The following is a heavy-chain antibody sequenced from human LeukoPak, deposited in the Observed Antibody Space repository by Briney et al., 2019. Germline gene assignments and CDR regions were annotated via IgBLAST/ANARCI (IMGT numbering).Heavy chain of an antibody. CDR3: ARDKGSRELIMHGMDV. V-gene: IGHV3-30-3*01. Sequence: GGSLSLSCAASGFTFSNYFMHWVRHAPGKGLEWVAYMSYDGTKIYYTDSVKGRFTLSRDNSKNTLYLNMNSLRSGDTAVYFCARDKGSRELIMHGMDVWGQGTTVTVSS. CDR1: GFTFSNYF. D-gene: IGHD3-10*01. J-gene: IGHJ6*02. CDR2: MSYDGTKI.